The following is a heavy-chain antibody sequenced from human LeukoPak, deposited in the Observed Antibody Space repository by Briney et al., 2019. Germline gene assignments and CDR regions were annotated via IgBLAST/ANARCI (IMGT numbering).Heavy chain of an antibody. D-gene: IGHD5-18*01. CDR2: ISGSSSST. V-gene: IGHV3-23*01. CDR1: GFTFSSYA. Sequence: GGSLRLSCAASGFTFSSYAMSWVRQAPGKGLEWVSVISGSSSSTYYADSAKGRFTISRDNSKNTLYLQMNSLRAEDTAVYYCARDRSFGTLDFWGQGTLVTVSS. J-gene: IGHJ4*02. CDR3: ARDRSFGTLDF.